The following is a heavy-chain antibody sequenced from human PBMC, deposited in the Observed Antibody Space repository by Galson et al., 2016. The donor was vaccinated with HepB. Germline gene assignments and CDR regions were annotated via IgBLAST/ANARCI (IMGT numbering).Heavy chain of an antibody. CDR3: ARDERWPRGMDV. D-gene: IGHD6-19*01. V-gene: IGHV3-21*01. Sequence: SLRLSCAASGFTFSSYNMNWVRQAPGKGLEWVSSISSSSNSIYDADSVKGRFTISRDHAKNSLFLQMNSLRAEDTAVYYCARDERWPRGMDVWGQGTTVTVSS. J-gene: IGHJ6*01. CDR2: ISSSSNSI. CDR1: GFTFSSYN.